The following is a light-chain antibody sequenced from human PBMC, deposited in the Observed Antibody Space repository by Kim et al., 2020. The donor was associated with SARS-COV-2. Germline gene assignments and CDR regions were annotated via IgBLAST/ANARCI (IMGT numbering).Light chain of an antibody. J-gene: IGKJ2*01. V-gene: IGKV3-20*01. Sequence: EIVLTQSADTLSLSPGERATLSCRASQNVISTYLAWYQQKPGQAPRLLIYDASSRATGIPDRFSGSGSGTEFTLTISRLEPEDFAVYYCQHYGGLPPYTFGQGTKLEI. CDR1: QNVISTY. CDR2: DAS. CDR3: QHYGGLPPYT.